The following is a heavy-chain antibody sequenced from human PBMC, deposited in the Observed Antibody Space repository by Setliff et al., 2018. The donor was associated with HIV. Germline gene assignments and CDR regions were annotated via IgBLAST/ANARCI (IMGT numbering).Heavy chain of an antibody. V-gene: IGHV4-61*01. D-gene: IGHD3-22*01. CDR3: ARARITMTGGRLEPYAFDR. CDR2: IYYSGST. Sequence: SETLSLTCSVSGGSVGSGSYYWSWIRQSPGKGLEWLGYIYYSGSTTYNPSLRSRVTISIDTSKNQFSLNLRSVTAADTAVYYCARARITMTGGRLEPYAFDRWGQGTKVTVSS. J-gene: IGHJ3*01. CDR1: GGSVGSGSYY.